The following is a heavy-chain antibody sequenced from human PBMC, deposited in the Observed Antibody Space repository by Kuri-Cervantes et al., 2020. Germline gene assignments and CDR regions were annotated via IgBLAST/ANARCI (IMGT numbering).Heavy chain of an antibody. D-gene: IGHD3-22*01. CDR3: ARIYKYDIKNYYRWFDY. J-gene: IGHJ4*02. CDR2: IWYDGSNK. V-gene: IGHV3-33*03. Sequence: GGSLRLSCAASGFTFSTYGMHWVRQAPGKGLEWVAVIWYDGSNKDYADSVKGRFTISGDNAKNSLYLQMSSLRAEDTALYYCARIYKYDIKNYYRWFDYWGQGTLVTVSS. CDR1: GFTFSTYG.